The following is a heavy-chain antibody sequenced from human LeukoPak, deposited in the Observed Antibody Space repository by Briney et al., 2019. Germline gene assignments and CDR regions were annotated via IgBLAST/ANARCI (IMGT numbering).Heavy chain of an antibody. CDR1: GFTFADSA. D-gene: IGHD2-2*01. Sequence: GGSLRLSCTASGFTFADSAISWVRQAPGKGLEWVGYITRKVYGGAAEYAASVKGRFIISRDDSKSIAYLQMNSLQTEDTAVYFCARDEEGFVGYQLLPFYFDFWGQGTLVTVSS. V-gene: IGHV3-49*04. CDR3: ARDEEGFVGYQLLPFYFDF. CDR2: ITRKVYGGAA. J-gene: IGHJ4*02.